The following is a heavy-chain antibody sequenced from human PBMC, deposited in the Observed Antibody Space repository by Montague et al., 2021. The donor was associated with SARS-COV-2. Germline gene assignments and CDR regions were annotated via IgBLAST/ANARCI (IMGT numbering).Heavy chain of an antibody. CDR2: IYYSGST. Sequence: SETLSLTCTVSGGSISSSSYYWGWIRQPPGKGLEWIGNIYYSGSTYYNPSLKSRVTISVDTSKNQFSLKLSSVTAADTAVYYCAGQKMGSVTIFGVVMRDGWFGPWGQGTLVTVSS. V-gene: IGHV4-39*01. CDR3: AGQKMGSVTIFGVVMRDGWFGP. J-gene: IGHJ5*02. CDR1: GGSISSSSYY. D-gene: IGHD3-3*01.